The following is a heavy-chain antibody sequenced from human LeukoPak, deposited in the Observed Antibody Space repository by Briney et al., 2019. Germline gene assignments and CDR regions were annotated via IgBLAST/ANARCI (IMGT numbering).Heavy chain of an antibody. CDR3: VKDGSGSYYTYYFDY. Sequence: GGSLRLSCSASGFTFSRYAMHWVRQAPGKGLEYVSAFSSNGGSTYYADSVKGRFTISRDKSKNTLYLQMSSLRAEDTAVYYCVKDGSGSYYTYYFDYWGQGTLVTVSS. CDR2: FSSNGGST. V-gene: IGHV3-64D*06. J-gene: IGHJ4*02. D-gene: IGHD3-10*01. CDR1: GFTFSRYA.